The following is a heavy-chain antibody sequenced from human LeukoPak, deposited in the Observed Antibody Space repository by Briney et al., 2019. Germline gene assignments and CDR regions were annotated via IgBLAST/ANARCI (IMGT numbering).Heavy chain of an antibody. CDR1: GFTFSSYG. Sequence: PGRSLRLSCAASGFTFSSYGMHWVRQAPGKGLEWAAVIWYDGSNKYYADSVKGRFTISRDNSKNTLYLQMNSLRAEDTAVYYCARQESLRFLEWLPHYYYYYGMDVWGQGTTVTVSS. CDR2: IWYDGSNK. V-gene: IGHV3-33*01. CDR3: ARQESLRFLEWLPHYYYYYGMDV. D-gene: IGHD3-3*01. J-gene: IGHJ6*02.